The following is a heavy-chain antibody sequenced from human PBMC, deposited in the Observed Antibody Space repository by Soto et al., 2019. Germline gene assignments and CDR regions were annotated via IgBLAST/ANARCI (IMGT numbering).Heavy chain of an antibody. J-gene: IGHJ4*02. CDR3: ARQRTTVVTQAYFDH. CDR2: IYYSGRT. V-gene: IGHV4-39*01. Sequence: PSETLSLTCIVSGESISSSSYYWGWIRQPPGNGLEWIGSIYYSGRTYYNPSFKSRVTISIDTSKNKFSLKLSSVPATDTAVYYCARQRTTVVTQAYFDHWGQGALVTVSS. D-gene: IGHD2-21*02. CDR1: GESISSSSYY.